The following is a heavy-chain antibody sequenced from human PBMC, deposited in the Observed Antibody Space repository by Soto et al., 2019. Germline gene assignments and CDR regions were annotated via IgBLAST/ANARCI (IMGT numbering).Heavy chain of an antibody. V-gene: IGHV1-18*01. J-gene: IGHJ4*02. D-gene: IGHD3-16*01. CDR3: ARDWFGIDY. Sequence: QVQLVQSGAEVKKPGASVKVSCKASGYTFTSYGISWVRQAPGQGLEWMGWINPYNGNTNYAQKLQGRVTMTTDTSTHTAYMELRSRSSDDTAVYYCARDWFGIDYWGQGTLVTVSS. CDR1: GYTFTSYG. CDR2: INPYNGNT.